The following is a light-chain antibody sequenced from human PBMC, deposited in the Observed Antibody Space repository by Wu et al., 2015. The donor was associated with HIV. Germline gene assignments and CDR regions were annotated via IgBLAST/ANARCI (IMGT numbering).Light chain of an antibody. V-gene: IGKV3-20*01. CDR3: QHYGNSYT. Sequence: EIVLTQSPGTLSLSPGERATLSCRASQSVRGTNLAWYHHKPGQAPRLLIYSASNRATDIPDRFSCGGSGTDFTLTVSGLEPEDFAVYYCQHYGNSYTFGQGTRLEIK. J-gene: IGKJ2*01. CDR1: QSVRGTN. CDR2: SAS.